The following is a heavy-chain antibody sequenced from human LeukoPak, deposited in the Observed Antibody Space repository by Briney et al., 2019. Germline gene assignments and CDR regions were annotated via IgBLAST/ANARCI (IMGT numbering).Heavy chain of an antibody. CDR2: IYTSGST. CDR1: GGSISSYY. V-gene: IGHV4-4*07. CDR3: ARGYCSSTSCSYFDY. Sequence: SETLSLTCTVSGGSISSYYWSWIRQPAGKGLEWIGRIYTSGSTNYNPSLNSRVTMSVDTSKNQFSLKLSSVTAADTAVYYCARGYCSSTSCSYFDYWGQGTLVTVSS. D-gene: IGHD2-2*01. J-gene: IGHJ4*02.